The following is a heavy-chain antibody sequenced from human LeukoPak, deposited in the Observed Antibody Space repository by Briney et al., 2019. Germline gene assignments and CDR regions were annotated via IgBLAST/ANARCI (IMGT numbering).Heavy chain of an antibody. CDR3: AREYSSSSGRTFDY. CDR1: GGSISSYY. J-gene: IGHJ4*02. CDR2: ISTTGST. Sequence: PSETLSLTCTVSGGSISSYYWNWIRQPAGKGLEWIGRISTTGSTYYNPSLKSRLTMSVDTSKNQFSLRLSSVSAADTAVYYCAREYSSSSGRTFDYWGQGTLVTVSS. D-gene: IGHD6-6*01. V-gene: IGHV4-4*07.